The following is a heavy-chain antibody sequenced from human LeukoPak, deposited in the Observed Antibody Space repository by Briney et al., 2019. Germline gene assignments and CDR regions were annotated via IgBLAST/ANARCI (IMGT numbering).Heavy chain of an antibody. CDR1: GFTVSSNY. V-gene: IGHV3-53*01. J-gene: IGHJ4*02. CDR3: ARCMTSCYYEH. D-gene: IGHD3-22*01. CDR2: FYGGGST. Sequence: GGSLRLSCAASGFTVSSNYMNWVRQAPGKGLEWVSVFYGGGSTYYADSVKGRFTISRDNANSLLYLQMNKLTDGDTAVYYCARCMTSCYYEHWGQGTLVTVSS.